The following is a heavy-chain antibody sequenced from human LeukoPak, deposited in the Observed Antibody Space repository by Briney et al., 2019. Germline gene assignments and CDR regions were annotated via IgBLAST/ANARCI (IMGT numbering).Heavy chain of an antibody. CDR2: IYHSGST. CDR3: ARGEHELEYYFDY. D-gene: IGHD1-26*01. V-gene: IGHV4-30-2*01. CDR1: GGSISSGGYS. Sequence: TSETLSLTCAVSGGSISSGGYSWSWIRQPPGKGLEWIGYIYHSGSTYYNSSLKSRVTISVDRSKNQFSLKLSSVTAADTAVYYCARGEHELEYYFDYWGQGTLVTVSS. J-gene: IGHJ4*02.